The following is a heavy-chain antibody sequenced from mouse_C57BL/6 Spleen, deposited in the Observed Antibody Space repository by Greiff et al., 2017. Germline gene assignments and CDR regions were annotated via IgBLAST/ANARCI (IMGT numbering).Heavy chain of an antibody. CDR1: GFTFSDYY. V-gene: IGHV5-16*01. D-gene: IGHD1-1*01. CDR2: INYDGSST. CDR3: AREVYGSSTYYAMDY. J-gene: IGHJ4*01. Sequence: EVMLVESEGGLVQPGSSMKLSCTASGFTFSDYYMAWVRQVPEKGLEWVANINYDGSSTYYLDSLKSRFIISRDNAKNILSLQMSSLKSEDTATYYCAREVYGSSTYYAMDYWGQGTSVTVSS.